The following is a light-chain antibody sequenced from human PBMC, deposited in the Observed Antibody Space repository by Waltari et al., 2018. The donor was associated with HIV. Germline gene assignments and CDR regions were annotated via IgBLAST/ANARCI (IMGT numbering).Light chain of an antibody. CDR2: GNT. CDR3: QSYDSSLSGYV. Sequence: QSVLTQPPSVSGAPGQRVTISCTGRSSNIGAGYDVHWYQQLPGTAPKLPIYGNTNRPSGVPDRFSGSKSGTSASLAITGLLVEDEADYYCQSYDSSLSGYVFGTGTKVTVL. J-gene: IGLJ1*01. CDR1: SSNIGAGYD. V-gene: IGLV1-40*01.